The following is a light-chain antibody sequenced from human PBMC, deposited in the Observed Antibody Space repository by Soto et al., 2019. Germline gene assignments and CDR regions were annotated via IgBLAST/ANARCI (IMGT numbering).Light chain of an antibody. J-gene: IGLJ1*01. CDR3: SSYTSGSTLV. V-gene: IGLV2-14*01. CDR2: EVS. Sequence: QSVLTQPASVSGSPGQSITISCTGTSSDVGDYNYVSWYQQFTGKAPKVMIFEVSHRASGVSNRFSGSKSGNTAFLTISGLRSEDEADYYCSSYTSGSTLVFGTGTKVTVL. CDR1: SSDVGDYNY.